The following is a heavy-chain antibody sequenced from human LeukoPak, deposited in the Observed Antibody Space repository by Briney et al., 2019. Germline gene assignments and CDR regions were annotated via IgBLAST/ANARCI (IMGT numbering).Heavy chain of an antibody. CDR2: ITPIFATA. V-gene: IGHV1-69*13. Sequence: SEQVSCKASGYSFPNYGISWVRQAPGQGLEWMGGITPIFATANYAQKFQGRVTITADESTSTAYMELSSLRSEETAVYYCARVRRALDIWGQGTMVTVSS. J-gene: IGHJ3*02. CDR1: GYSFPNYG. CDR3: ARVRRALDI.